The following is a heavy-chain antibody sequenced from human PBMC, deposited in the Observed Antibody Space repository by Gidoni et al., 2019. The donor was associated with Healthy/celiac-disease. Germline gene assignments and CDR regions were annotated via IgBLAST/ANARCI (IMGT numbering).Heavy chain of an antibody. CDR3: ARVTYYYGSSWFDP. Sequence: QVTLRESGPALVKPTQTLTLTCTFSGFSLSTSGMCVSWIRQPPGKALEWLALIDWDDDKYYSTSLKTRLTISKDTSKNQVVLTMTNMDPVDTATYYCARVTYYYGSSWFDPWGQGTLVTVSS. V-gene: IGHV2-70*01. D-gene: IGHD3-10*01. J-gene: IGHJ5*02. CDR1: GFSLSTSGMC. CDR2: IDWDDDK.